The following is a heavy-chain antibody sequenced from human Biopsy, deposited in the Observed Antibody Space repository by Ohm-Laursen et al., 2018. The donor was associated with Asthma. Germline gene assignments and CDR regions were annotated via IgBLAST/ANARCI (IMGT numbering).Heavy chain of an antibody. CDR3: ARWRDFSMARGFDY. V-gene: IGHV3-30*03. CDR1: GFPISNYG. J-gene: IGHJ4*02. D-gene: IGHD2/OR15-2a*01. Sequence: SLRLSCTAPGFPISNYGMHWVRQAPGKGLEWVAVMSYDDSQTRYADSVKGRFTISRDNSKNILYLQMSSLRDEDTAVYYCARWRDFSMARGFDYWGQGTLVTVSS. CDR2: MSYDDSQT.